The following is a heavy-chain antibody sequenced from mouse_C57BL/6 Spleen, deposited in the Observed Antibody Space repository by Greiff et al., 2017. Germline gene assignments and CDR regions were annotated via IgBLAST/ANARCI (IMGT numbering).Heavy chain of an antibody. CDR1: GYTFTSYW. CDR2: IYPSDSET. CDR3: ARSHYGSSQYYFDY. V-gene: IGHV1-61*01. J-gene: IGHJ2*01. D-gene: IGHD1-1*01. Sequence: QVQLQQPGAELVRPGSSVKLSCKASGYTFTSYWMDWVKQRPGQGLEWIGNIYPSDSETHYNQKFKDKATLTVDKSSSTAYMQLSSLTSEDSAVYYCARSHYGSSQYYFDYWGKGTTLTVSS.